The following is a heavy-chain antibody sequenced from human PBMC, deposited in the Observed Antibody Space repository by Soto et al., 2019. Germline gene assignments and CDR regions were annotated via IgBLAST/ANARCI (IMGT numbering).Heavy chain of an antibody. CDR1: GGSFSGYY. CDR2: INHSGST. V-gene: IGHV4-34*01. Sequence: SETLSLTCAVYGGSFSGYYWSWIRQPPGKGLEWIGGINHSGSTNYNPSLKSRVTISVDTSKNQFSLKLSSVTAADTAVYYCARAPIHDYVWGSYRYRLAPFDYWGQGTLVTVSS. J-gene: IGHJ4*02. D-gene: IGHD3-16*02. CDR3: ARAPIHDYVWGSYRYRLAPFDY.